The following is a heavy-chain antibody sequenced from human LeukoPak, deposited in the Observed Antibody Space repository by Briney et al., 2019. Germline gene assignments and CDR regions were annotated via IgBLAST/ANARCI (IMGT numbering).Heavy chain of an antibody. Sequence: GGSLRLSCAASGFTFSNYGMSWVRQAPGKGLEWVSGISVSGGVTSYVDSVKERLTISRDNSKNSLYLQMNSLRAEDTGVYYCAKSGYSDGSGYYAAYYFDYWGQGTLVTGSS. CDR2: ISVSGGVT. J-gene: IGHJ4*02. V-gene: IGHV3-23*01. CDR1: GFTFSNYG. D-gene: IGHD3-22*01. CDR3: AKSGYSDGSGYYAAYYFDY.